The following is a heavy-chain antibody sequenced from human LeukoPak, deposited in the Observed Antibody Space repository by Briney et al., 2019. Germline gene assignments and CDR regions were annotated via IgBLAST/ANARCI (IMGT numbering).Heavy chain of an antibody. CDR1: RFSFSTFA. J-gene: IGHJ5*02. V-gene: IGHV3-23*01. Sequence: GGSLRLSCAASRFSFSTFAMSWVRQAPGKGLEWVSTISDSGGSTHHADSVKGRFTISRDNSKNTLYLQMNSLRADDTAVYYCASNPSRMDWFDPWGQGTLVTVSS. CDR3: ASNPSRMDWFDP. CDR2: ISDSGGST. D-gene: IGHD5-24*01.